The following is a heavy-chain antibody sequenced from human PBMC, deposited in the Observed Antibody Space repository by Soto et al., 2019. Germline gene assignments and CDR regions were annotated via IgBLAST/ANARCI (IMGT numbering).Heavy chain of an antibody. Sequence: GGSLRLSCSASGFTFCSYAMHWVRQDPGKGLEYVSAISSNGGSTYYADSVKGRFTISRDNSKNTLYLQMSSLRAEDTAVYYCVRGIVVVVAATSNDYWGQGTLVTVSS. CDR1: GFTFCSYA. J-gene: IGHJ4*02. V-gene: IGHV3-64D*08. CDR3: VRGIVVVVAATSNDY. D-gene: IGHD2-15*01. CDR2: ISSNGGST.